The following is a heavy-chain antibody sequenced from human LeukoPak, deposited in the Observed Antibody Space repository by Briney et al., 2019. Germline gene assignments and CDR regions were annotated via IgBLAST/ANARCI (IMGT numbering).Heavy chain of an antibody. D-gene: IGHD6-13*01. CDR2: IYYSGST. J-gene: IGHJ4*02. Sequence: SETLSLTCTVSGGSISSSSYYWGWIRQPPGKGLEWIGSIYYSGSTYYNPSLKSRVTISVDTSKNQFSLKLSSVTAADTAVYYCARDRHSSSWYGVDYWGQGTLVTVSS. CDR3: ARDRHSSSWYGVDY. CDR1: GGSISSSSYY. V-gene: IGHV4-39*07.